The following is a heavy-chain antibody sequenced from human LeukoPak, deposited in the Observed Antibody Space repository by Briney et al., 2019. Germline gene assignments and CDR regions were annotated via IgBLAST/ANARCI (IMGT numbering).Heavy chain of an antibody. Sequence: GGSLRLSCAASGFTFSSYAMSWVRQAPGKGLEWVSAISGSGGSTYYADSVKGRFTISRDNSKNTLYLQMNSLRAEDTAVYYCAKSYYYDSSGYRHAFDIWGQGTMVTVSS. J-gene: IGHJ3*02. CDR3: AKSYYYDSSGYRHAFDI. CDR1: GFTFSSYA. V-gene: IGHV3-23*01. CDR2: ISGSGGST. D-gene: IGHD3-22*01.